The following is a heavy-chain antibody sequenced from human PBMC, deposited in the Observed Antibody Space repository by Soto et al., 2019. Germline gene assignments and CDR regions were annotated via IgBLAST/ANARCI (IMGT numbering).Heavy chain of an antibody. J-gene: IGHJ4*02. D-gene: IGHD3-22*01. V-gene: IGHV3-23*01. CDR3: AKGLYYYDSSGYYYYFDY. Sequence: GGSLRLSCAASGFTFSSYAMSWVRQAPGKGLEWVSAISGSGGSTYYADSVKGRFTISRDNSKNTLYLQMNSLRAEDTAVYYCAKGLYYYDSSGYYYYFDYWGQGTLVTVSS. CDR2: ISGSGGST. CDR1: GFTFSSYA.